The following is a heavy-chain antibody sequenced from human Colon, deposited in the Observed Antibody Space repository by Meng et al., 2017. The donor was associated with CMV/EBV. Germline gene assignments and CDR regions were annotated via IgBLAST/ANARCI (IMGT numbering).Heavy chain of an antibody. CDR3: AKDPTEGHDYPRGAYNYYGMDV. D-gene: IGHD4-11*01. V-gene: IGHV3-30*02. CDR2: VTYDGANK. Sequence: GESLKISCVPSGFMFGSYGMHWVRQAPGKGLGWVAFVTYDGANKFYGDSVKGRFTISRDTYKNSVYLQMDSLRPEDTALYYCAKDPTEGHDYPRGAYNYYGMDVWGQGTTVTVSS. CDR1: GFMFGSYG. J-gene: IGHJ6*02.